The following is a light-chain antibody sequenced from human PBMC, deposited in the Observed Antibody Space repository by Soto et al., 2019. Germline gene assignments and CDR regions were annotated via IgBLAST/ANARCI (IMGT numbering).Light chain of an antibody. Sequence: DVQITQSPSSLSPSVGDSVTITCRASQSISSYLNWYQQKPGKAPKXLIYAASSLQSGVPSRFSGSGSGTDVTLTISSLQPEDGATYDGQQSYSTLWTFGQGTKVDI. CDR3: QQSYSTLWT. CDR2: AAS. J-gene: IGKJ1*01. V-gene: IGKV1-39*01. CDR1: QSISSY.